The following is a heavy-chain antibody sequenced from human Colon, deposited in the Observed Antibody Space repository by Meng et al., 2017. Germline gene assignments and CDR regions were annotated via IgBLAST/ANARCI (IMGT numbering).Heavy chain of an antibody. J-gene: IGHJ5*02. CDR1: GFTIKNNY. D-gene: IGHD6-6*01. Sequence: LPLVESGGGVVQPGGSLRLSCVVSGFTIKNNYIHWVRQVPVKGLEWVSILYSGSITYYADSVKGRFTITRDDSTNTVHLQMNSLRVDDTAVYYCARARPRWFDPWGQGTLVTVSS. CDR3: ARARPRWFDP. CDR2: LYSGSIT. V-gene: IGHV3-66*02.